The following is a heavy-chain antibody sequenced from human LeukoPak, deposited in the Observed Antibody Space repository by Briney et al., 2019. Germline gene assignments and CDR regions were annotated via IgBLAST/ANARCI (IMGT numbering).Heavy chain of an antibody. D-gene: IGHD3-22*01. CDR1: GFSFSNFV. Sequence: GGSLRLSCAASGFSFSNFVMNWVRQAPGKGLEWVSAISGSGDSTYYGDSVKGRFTISRDFSKNTVFLHMNSLRAEDTAMYYCARGDDSGYYDYFDYWGQGALVTVSS. CDR3: ARGDDSGYYDYFDY. V-gene: IGHV3-23*01. CDR2: ISGSGDST. J-gene: IGHJ4*02.